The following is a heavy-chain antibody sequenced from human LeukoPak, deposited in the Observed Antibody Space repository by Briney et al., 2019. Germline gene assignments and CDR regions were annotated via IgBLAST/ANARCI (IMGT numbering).Heavy chain of an antibody. Sequence: SQTLSLTCVISGDSVSSNSAGWNWIRQSPSRGLEWLGRTYYRSKWFNHYAVSVESRITINPDASKNQFSLQLKSVTPEDTAVYYCARDRGGYYYDSSLDIWGQGTMVTVSS. V-gene: IGHV6-1*01. CDR1: GDSVSSNSAG. J-gene: IGHJ3*02. CDR3: ARDRGGYYYDSSLDI. CDR2: TYYRSKWFN. D-gene: IGHD3-22*01.